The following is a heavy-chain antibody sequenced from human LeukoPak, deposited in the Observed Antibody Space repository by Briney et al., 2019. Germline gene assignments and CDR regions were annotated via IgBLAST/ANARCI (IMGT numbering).Heavy chain of an antibody. D-gene: IGHD3-3*01. V-gene: IGHV3-23*01. CDR2: ISGSGSST. CDR1: GFTFSTYA. J-gene: IGHJ4*02. CDR3: AKGPIFGVASYFDY. Sequence: PGGSLRLSCAASGFTFSTYAMSWVRQAPGKGLEWVSSISGSGSSTYYADSVKGQFTISRDNSKNTLYLQMNSLRAEDTAIYYCAKGPIFGVASYFDYRGQGTLVTVSS.